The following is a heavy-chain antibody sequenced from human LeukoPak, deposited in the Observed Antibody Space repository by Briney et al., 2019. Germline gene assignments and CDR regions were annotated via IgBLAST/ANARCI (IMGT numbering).Heavy chain of an antibody. Sequence: PGRSLRLSCAASGFTFRSYAMHWVRQAPGKGLEWVAVISSDGSNKYYADSVKGRFTISRGNSKNTLYLQMNSLSAEDTAVYYCARDRGGCSSTSCYRKYYFDYWGQGTLVTVSS. CDR2: ISSDGSNK. D-gene: IGHD2-2*01. CDR1: GFTFRSYA. V-gene: IGHV3-30*04. CDR3: ARDRGGCSSTSCYRKYYFDY. J-gene: IGHJ4*02.